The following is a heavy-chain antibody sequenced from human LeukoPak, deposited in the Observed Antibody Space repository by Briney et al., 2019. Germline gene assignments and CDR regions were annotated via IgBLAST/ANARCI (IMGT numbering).Heavy chain of an antibody. D-gene: IGHD1-14*01. CDR2: LYSDGNT. J-gene: IGHJ4*02. Sequence: GGSLRLSCAASGFTVMTNDMTWVRQAPGKGLEWVSVLYSDGNTKYADSVQGRFTISRNNSKNTLYLEMNSLSPDDTAVYYCARGVEPLAANTLAYWGQGTLVTVSS. CDR3: ARGVEPLAANTLAY. V-gene: IGHV3-53*01. CDR1: GFTVMTND.